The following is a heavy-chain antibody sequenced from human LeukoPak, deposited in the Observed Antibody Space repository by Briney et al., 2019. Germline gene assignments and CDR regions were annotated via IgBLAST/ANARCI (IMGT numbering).Heavy chain of an antibody. Sequence: PSETLSLTCTVSGGSISSGDYYWSWIRQPPGKGLEWIGYIYYSGSTYYNPSLKSRVTISVDTSKNQFSLKLSSVSAADTAVYYCARETDIVVVPAATSVWGQGTLVTVSS. J-gene: IGHJ4*02. CDR3: ARETDIVVVPAATSV. V-gene: IGHV4-30-4*01. CDR1: GGSISSGDYY. D-gene: IGHD2-2*01. CDR2: IYYSGST.